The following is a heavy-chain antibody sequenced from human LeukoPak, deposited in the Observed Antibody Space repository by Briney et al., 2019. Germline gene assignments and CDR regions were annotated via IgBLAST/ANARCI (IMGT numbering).Heavy chain of an antibody. CDR3: ARDTRRSYFFMDV. J-gene: IGHJ6*03. Sequence: SETLSLTCTVSGDSISSHYWSWIRQPPGKGLEWIGYLYYSGSTKYNPSLKSRVTISVDTSKNQFSLKLNSVTAADTAVYYCARDTRRSYFFMDVWGKGTTVTVSS. CDR1: GDSISSHY. CDR2: LYYSGST. V-gene: IGHV4-59*11. D-gene: IGHD1-14*01.